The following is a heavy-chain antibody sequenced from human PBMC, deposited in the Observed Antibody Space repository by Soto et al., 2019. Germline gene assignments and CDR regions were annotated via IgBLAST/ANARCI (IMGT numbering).Heavy chain of an antibody. J-gene: IGHJ6*02. CDR2: IYYSGST. V-gene: IGHV4-59*01. CDR3: ARDPGYYGSGSYSPDYYYYYGMDV. D-gene: IGHD3-10*01. Sequence: SETLSLTCTVSGGSISSYYWSWIRQPPGKGLEWIGYIYYSGSTNYNPSLKSRVTISVDTSKNQFSLKLSSVTAADTAVYYCARDPGYYGSGSYSPDYYYYYGMDVWGQGTTVTVSS. CDR1: GGSISSYY.